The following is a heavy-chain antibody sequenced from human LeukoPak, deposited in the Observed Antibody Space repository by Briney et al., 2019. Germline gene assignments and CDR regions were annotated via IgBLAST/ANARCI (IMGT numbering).Heavy chain of an antibody. CDR1: GFTFTSYA. D-gene: IGHD3-22*01. Sequence: GGSLRLSCAASGFTFTSYAMSWIRQAPGKGLEWVSAISGGSGDIFYADSVKGRFTISRDNSENTLYLQMDSLRAEDTALYYCATHYYDVSGYYYPFDSWGPGTLVTVSS. CDR2: ISGGSGDI. V-gene: IGHV3-23*01. CDR3: ATHYYDVSGYYYPFDS. J-gene: IGHJ4*02.